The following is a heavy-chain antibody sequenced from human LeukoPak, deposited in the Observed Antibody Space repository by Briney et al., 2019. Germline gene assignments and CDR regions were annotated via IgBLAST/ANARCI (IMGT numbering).Heavy chain of an antibody. J-gene: IGHJ2*01. CDR3: AKGRGSSWGWYFDL. V-gene: IGHV3-30*18. Sequence: GGSLRLSCAASGFTFSSYGMHWVRQAPGKGLEWVAVISYDGSNKYYADSVKGRFTISRDNSKNTLYLQMNSLRAEDTAVYYCAKGRGSSWGWYFDLWGRGTLVTVSS. CDR1: GFTFSSYG. D-gene: IGHD6-13*01. CDR2: ISYDGSNK.